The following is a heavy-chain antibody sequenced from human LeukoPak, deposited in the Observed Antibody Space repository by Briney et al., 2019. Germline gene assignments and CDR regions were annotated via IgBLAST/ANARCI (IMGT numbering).Heavy chain of an antibody. CDR2: INPNSGGT. Sequence: ASVKVSCKASGYSFNDKYLHWVRQAPGQGLEWMGSINPNSGGTNYAQKFQGRVTMTTDTSMSTAYMELSRLTSDDTAVYYCARASGSYWWFDSWGQGTLVTVSS. CDR1: GYSFNDKY. D-gene: IGHD1-26*01. V-gene: IGHV1-2*02. J-gene: IGHJ5*01. CDR3: ARASGSYWWFDS.